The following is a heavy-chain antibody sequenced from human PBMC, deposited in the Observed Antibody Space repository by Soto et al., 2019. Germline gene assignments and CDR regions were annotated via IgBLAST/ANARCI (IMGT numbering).Heavy chain of an antibody. J-gene: IGHJ4*02. D-gene: IGHD6-13*01. V-gene: IGHV3-74*01. CDR1: GFIFTNFR. Sequence: GGSLRLSCEASGFIFTNFRMHWVRQVPGKGLVWVSRIDTSGSSTSYADSVKGRFTISRDNAKNTVSLQMNSLRAEDTGVYYCAKDSWYFDLWSQGSLVTVSS. CDR2: IDTSGSST. CDR3: AKDSWYFDL.